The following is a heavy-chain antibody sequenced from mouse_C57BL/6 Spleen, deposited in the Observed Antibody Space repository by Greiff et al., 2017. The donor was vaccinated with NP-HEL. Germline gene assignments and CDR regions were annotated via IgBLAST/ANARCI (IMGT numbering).Heavy chain of an antibody. J-gene: IGHJ4*01. D-gene: IGHD1-1*02. V-gene: IGHV3-6*01. Sequence: DVHLVESGPGLVKPSQSLSLTCSVTGYSITSGYYWNWIRQFPGNKLEWMGYISYDGSNNYNPSLKNRISITRDTSKNQFFLKLNSVTTEDTATYYCADLWAMDYWGQGTSVTVSS. CDR2: ISYDGSN. CDR3: ADLWAMDY. CDR1: GYSITSGYY.